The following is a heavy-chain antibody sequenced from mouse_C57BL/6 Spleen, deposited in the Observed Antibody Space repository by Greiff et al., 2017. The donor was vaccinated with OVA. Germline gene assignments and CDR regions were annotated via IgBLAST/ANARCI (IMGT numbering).Heavy chain of an antibody. J-gene: IGHJ2*01. CDR2: IYPGDGDT. D-gene: IGHD3-2*02. Sequence: VQRVESGAELVKPGASVKISCKASGYAFSSYWMNWVKQRPGKGLEWIGQIYPGDGDTNYNGKFKGKATLTADKSSSTAYMQLSSLTSEDSAVYFCARDSSGYGDYWGQGTTLTVSS. CDR1: GYAFSSYW. V-gene: IGHV1-80*01. CDR3: ARDSSGYGDY.